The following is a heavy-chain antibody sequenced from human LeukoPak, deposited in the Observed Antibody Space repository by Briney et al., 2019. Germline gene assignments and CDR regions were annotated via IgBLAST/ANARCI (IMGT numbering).Heavy chain of an antibody. CDR3: ARGNCSGGSCYIFLAYFDY. V-gene: IGHV3-23*01. CDR1: GFTFSSYA. Sequence: PGGSLRLSCAASGFTFSSYAMSWVRQAPGKGLEWVSAISGGGSSTYYADSVKGRFTISRDNAKNSLYLQMNSLRAEDTAVYYCARGNCSGGSCYIFLAYFDYWGQGTLVTVSS. D-gene: IGHD2-15*01. J-gene: IGHJ4*02. CDR2: ISGGGSST.